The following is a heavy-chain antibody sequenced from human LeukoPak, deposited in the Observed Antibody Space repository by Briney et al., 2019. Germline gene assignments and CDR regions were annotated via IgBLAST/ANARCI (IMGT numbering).Heavy chain of an antibody. CDR1: GFTFSSYA. Sequence: GGSLRLSCAASGFTFSSYAMHWVRQAPGKGLEYVSAISSNGGSTYYANSVKGRFTISRDNSKNTLYLQMNSLRAEDTAVYYCAKATGYNSGPLDYWGQGTLVTVSS. J-gene: IGHJ4*02. D-gene: IGHD6-19*01. V-gene: IGHV3-64*01. CDR2: ISSNGGST. CDR3: AKATGYNSGPLDY.